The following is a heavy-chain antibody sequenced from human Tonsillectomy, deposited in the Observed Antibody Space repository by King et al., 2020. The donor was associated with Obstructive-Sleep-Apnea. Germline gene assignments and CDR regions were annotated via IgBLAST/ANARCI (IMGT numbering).Heavy chain of an antibody. D-gene: IGHD1-26*01. V-gene: IGHV4-39*07. Sequence: LQLQESGPGLVKPSETLSLTCTVSGGSISSSSYYWGWIRQPPGKGLEWIGSIYYSGSTYYNPSLKSRVPISVDTSKNQFSLKLSSVTAADTAVYYCARASGSYGGFDYWGQGTLVTVSS. CDR3: ARASGSYGGFDY. CDR2: IYYSGST. J-gene: IGHJ4*02. CDR1: GGSISSSSYY.